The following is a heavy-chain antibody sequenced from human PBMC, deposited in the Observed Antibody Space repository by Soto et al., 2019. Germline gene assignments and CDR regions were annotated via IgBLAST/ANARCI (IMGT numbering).Heavy chain of an antibody. CDR2: ISAYNGDT. CDR3: ARDRGVAPPVAGNTHYYYYMDV. Sequence: QDQLVQSGGEVKKPGASVKVSCKASGYSFTNYGITWVRQAPGQGFEWMGWISAYNGDTNYAQKLQGRVTMTTDASTSTAYLELRSLRSEDTALYYCARDRGVAPPVAGNTHYYYYMDVWGKGTTVTVSS. D-gene: IGHD6-19*01. V-gene: IGHV1-18*01. J-gene: IGHJ6*03. CDR1: GYSFTNYG.